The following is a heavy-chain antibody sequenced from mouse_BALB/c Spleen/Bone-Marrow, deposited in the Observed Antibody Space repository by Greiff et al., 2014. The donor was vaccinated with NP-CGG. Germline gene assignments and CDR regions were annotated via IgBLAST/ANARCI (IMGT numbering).Heavy chain of an antibody. Sequence: QVQLQQPGSVLVRPGDSVKLSCKASGYTFTSTWIHWAKQRPGQGLEWIGEIHPNSGNTKYNEKLKGKATLTADTSSSTAYADLSSLTSEDSAEYYCTRDGVGGAMDYWGQGTSVTVSS. CDR2: IHPNSGNT. D-gene: IGHD2-3*01. CDR3: TRDGVGGAMDY. J-gene: IGHJ4*01. CDR1: GYTFTSTW. V-gene: IGHV1S130*01.